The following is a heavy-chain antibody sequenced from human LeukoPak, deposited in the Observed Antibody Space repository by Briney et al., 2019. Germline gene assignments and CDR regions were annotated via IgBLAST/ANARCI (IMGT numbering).Heavy chain of an antibody. V-gene: IGHV4-61*02. CDR3: SSSSYYYYGMDV. CDR2: IYTSGST. Sequence: SETLSLTCTVSGGSISSGSYCWSWIRQPAGKGLEWIGRIYTSGSTNYNPSLKSRVTISVDTSKNQFSLKLSSVTAADTAVYYCSSSSYYYYGMDVWGQGTTVTVSS. D-gene: IGHD6-6*01. J-gene: IGHJ6*02. CDR1: GGSISSGSYC.